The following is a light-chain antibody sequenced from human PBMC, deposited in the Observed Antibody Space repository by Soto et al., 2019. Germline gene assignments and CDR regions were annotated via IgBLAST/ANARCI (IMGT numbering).Light chain of an antibody. CDR3: QHYGTSFWT. V-gene: IGKV3-20*01. CDR1: QSVSSTH. CDR2: GAS. Sequence: EIVLTQSPGTLSLSPGERDTLSFRTSQSVSSTHLAWYQQKPGQAPRLLIYGASTRATGIPDRISGSGSGTDFTLTISRLEPEDFAVYYCQHYGTSFWTFGQGTKVDIK. J-gene: IGKJ1*01.